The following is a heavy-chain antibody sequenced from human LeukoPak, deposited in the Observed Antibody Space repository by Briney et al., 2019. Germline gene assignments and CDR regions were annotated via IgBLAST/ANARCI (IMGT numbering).Heavy chain of an antibody. D-gene: IGHD3-9*01. V-gene: IGHV1-18*01. CDR3: ARGEYDILTGYFSYYFDY. Sequence: ASVKVSCKASGYTFTSYGISWVRQAPGQGLEWMGWISAYNGNTNYAQKLQGRVTMTTDTSTSTAYMELRSLRSDDTAVYYCARGEYDILTGYFSYYFDYWGQGTLVTVSS. CDR2: ISAYNGNT. CDR1: GYTFTSYG. J-gene: IGHJ4*02.